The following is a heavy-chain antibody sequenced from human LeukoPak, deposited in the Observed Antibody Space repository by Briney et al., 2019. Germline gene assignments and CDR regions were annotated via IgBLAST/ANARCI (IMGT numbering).Heavy chain of an antibody. CDR1: GGSISSGSYY. Sequence: SQTLSLTCTVSGGSISSGSYYWSWIRQPAGKGLEWIGRIYTSGSTNYNPSLKSRVTISVDTSKNQFSLKLSSVTAADTAVYYCARDPAAAGNNFDIWGQGTMVTVSS. CDR2: IYTSGST. D-gene: IGHD6-13*01. CDR3: ARDPAAAGNNFDI. J-gene: IGHJ3*02. V-gene: IGHV4-61*02.